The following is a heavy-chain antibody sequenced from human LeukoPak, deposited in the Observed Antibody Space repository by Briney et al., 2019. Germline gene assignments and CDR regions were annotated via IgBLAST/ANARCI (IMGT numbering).Heavy chain of an antibody. CDR3: ARGGPQGDFDY. CDR1: GFTFSSYW. J-gene: IGHJ4*02. V-gene: IGHV3-74*01. CDR2: INSDGSST. Sequence: GGSLRLSCAASGFTFSSYWMHWVRQAPGQGLVWVSRINSDGSSTSYADPVKGRFTISRDNAKNTLYLQMNSLRAEDTAVYYCARGGPQGDFDYWGQGTLVTVSS.